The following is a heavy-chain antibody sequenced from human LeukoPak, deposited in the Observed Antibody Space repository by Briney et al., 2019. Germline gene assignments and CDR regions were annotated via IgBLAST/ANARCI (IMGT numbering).Heavy chain of an antibody. D-gene: IGHD3-9*01. J-gene: IGHJ4*02. CDR2: IHYTGGT. Sequence: PSETLSLTCAVYGGSISGYYWSWIRQPPGKGLEWVGEIHYTGGTSYNPSLKSRATISIDTFRNQLSLKLSSVTAADTAVYYCARGNILSGYCFDFWGQGALVTVSS. V-gene: IGHV4-34*01. CDR1: GGSISGYY. CDR3: ARGNILSGYCFDF.